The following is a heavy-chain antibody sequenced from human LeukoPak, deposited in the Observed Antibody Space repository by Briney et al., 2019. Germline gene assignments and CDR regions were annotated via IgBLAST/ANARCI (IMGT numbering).Heavy chain of an antibody. D-gene: IGHD6-13*01. J-gene: IGHJ4*02. CDR3: ASIAAAGTSFDY. Sequence: SETLSLTCTVSGGSISSSSYYWGWIRQPPGKGLEWIGNIFYSGSTYYNPSLKSRVTISVDTSKNQFSLKLSSVTAADTAVYYCASIAAAGTSFDYWGQGTLVTVSS. CDR2: IFYSGST. CDR1: GGSISSSSYY. V-gene: IGHV4-39*01.